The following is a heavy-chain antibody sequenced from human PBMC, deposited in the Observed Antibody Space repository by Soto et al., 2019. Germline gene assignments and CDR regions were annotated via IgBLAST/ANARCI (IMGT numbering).Heavy chain of an antibody. CDR3: ASAGPLRFLEWIPFDC. Sequence: ASVKVSCKASGYTFTGYYMHWVRQAPGQGLEWMGRINPNCGSTNYAQKFQGWVTMTRDTSISTAYMELSRLRSEDTAVYYCASAGPLRFLEWIPFDCWGQGTLVTVSS. CDR2: INPNCGST. V-gene: IGHV1-2*04. CDR1: GYTFTGYY. J-gene: IGHJ4*02. D-gene: IGHD3-3*01.